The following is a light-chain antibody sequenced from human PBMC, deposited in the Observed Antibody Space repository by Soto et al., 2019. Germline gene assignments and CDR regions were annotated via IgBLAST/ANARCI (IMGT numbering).Light chain of an antibody. CDR1: QSVSSSF. CDR3: QEYASSHPRFT. J-gene: IGKJ3*01. V-gene: IGKV3-20*01. Sequence: EIVLTQSPGTLSLSPGERATLSCRASQSVSSSFLAWYQQKPGQAPRLLIYRASNRATGRPDRFRGSGSGTDFTLTISRREPQDFAVYYCQEYASSHPRFTFGPGTKVDIK. CDR2: RAS.